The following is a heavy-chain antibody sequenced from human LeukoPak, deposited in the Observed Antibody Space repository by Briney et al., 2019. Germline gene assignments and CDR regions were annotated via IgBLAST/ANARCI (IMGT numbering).Heavy chain of an antibody. J-gene: IGHJ3*02. V-gene: IGHV4-31*03. D-gene: IGHD3-22*01. CDR3: AKAKITLIVVANPNSGALDI. CDR1: GGSISSGGYY. Sequence: SQTLSLTCTVSGGSISSGGYYWSWIRQHPGKGLEWIGYIYYSGSTYYNPSLKSRVTISVDTSKNQFSLKLSSVTAADTALYYCAKAKITLIVVANPNSGALDIWGQGTMVTVSS. CDR2: IYYSGST.